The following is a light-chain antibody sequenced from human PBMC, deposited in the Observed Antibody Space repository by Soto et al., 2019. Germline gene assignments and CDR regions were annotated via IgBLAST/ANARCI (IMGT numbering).Light chain of an antibody. CDR3: AAWDDSLNAVV. CDR2: SNN. CDR1: SSNIGSNT. V-gene: IGLV1-44*01. J-gene: IGLJ2*01. Sequence: QSVLNQPPSASGTPGQRVTISCSGSSSNIGSNTVNWYQQLAGTAPKLLIYSNNYRPSGVTDRFSGSKSGTSASLAISGLQSEDSADYYCAAWDDSLNAVVFGGGTKLTVL.